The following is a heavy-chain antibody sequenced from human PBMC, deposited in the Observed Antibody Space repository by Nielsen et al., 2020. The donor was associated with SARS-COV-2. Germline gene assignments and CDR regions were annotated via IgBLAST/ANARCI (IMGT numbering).Heavy chain of an antibody. J-gene: IGHJ6*02. CDR1: GFTFSDYY. Sequence: GESLKISCAASGFTFSDYYMSWIRQAPGKGLEWVSYISSSGSTIYYADSVKGRFTISRDNAKNSLYLQMNSLRAEDTAVYYCASQAAGPFGKLYYYYGMDVWGQGTTVTVSS. D-gene: IGHD6-13*01. CDR2: ISSSGSTI. V-gene: IGHV3-11*01. CDR3: ASQAAGPFGKLYYYYGMDV.